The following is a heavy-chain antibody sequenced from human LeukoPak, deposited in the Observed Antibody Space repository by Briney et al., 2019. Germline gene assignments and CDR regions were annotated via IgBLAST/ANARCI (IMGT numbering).Heavy chain of an antibody. J-gene: IGHJ4*02. V-gene: IGHV3-23*01. Sequence: GGSLRLSCAASGFTFSSYAMSWVRQAPGKGLEWVSAISGSGGSTYYADSVKGRFTISRDNSKNTLYLQMNSLRAEDTAVYYCATSIAARRYFDYWGQGTLVTVSS. CDR2: ISGSGGST. CDR1: GFTFSSYA. D-gene: IGHD6-6*01. CDR3: ATSIAARRYFDY.